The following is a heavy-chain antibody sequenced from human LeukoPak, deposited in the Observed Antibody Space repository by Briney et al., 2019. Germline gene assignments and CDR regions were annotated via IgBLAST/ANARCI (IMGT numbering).Heavy chain of an antibody. J-gene: IGHJ4*02. D-gene: IGHD3-22*01. CDR2: ISGSGGST. CDR1: GVTFSSHA. CDR3: AKDGPYYSDSSRPPFDY. V-gene: IGHV3-23*01. Sequence: GGSLRLSCAASGVTFSSHAMSGVRQAPGRGVEWVSAISGSGGSTYYADSVKGRFTSSRDNSKNTLYLQMNSLRAEDTAVYYCAKDGPYYSDSSRPPFDYWGQGTLVTVSS.